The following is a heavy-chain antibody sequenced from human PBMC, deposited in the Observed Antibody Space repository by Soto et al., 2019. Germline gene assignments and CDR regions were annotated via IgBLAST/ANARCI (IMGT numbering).Heavy chain of an antibody. CDR1: GYTFTSYG. CDR3: ARDKSLYYYGSGSYYIWSDY. Sequence: ASVKVSCKASGYTFTSYGISWVRQAPGQGLEWMGWISAYNGNTNYAQKLQGRVTMTTDTSTSTAYMELRSLRSDDTAVYYCARDKSLYYYGSGSYYIWSDYWGQGTLVTVSS. V-gene: IGHV1-18*01. CDR2: ISAYNGNT. J-gene: IGHJ4*02. D-gene: IGHD3-10*01.